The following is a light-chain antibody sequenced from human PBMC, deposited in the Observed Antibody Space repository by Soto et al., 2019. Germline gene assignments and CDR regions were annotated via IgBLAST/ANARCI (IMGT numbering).Light chain of an antibody. V-gene: IGLV2-8*01. Sequence: QSALTQPPSASGSPGQSATIPCTGTSSDVGGYNYVSWYQRHPGKAPKLMIYEVSKRPSGVPDRFSGSKSGNTASLTVSGLQAEDEADYYCSSYAGRDTLLFGGGTKVTVL. CDR1: SSDVGGYNY. CDR2: EVS. CDR3: SSYAGRDTLL. J-gene: IGLJ2*01.